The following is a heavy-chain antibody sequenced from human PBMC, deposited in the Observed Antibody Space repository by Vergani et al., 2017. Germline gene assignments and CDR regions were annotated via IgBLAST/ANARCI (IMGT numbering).Heavy chain of an antibody. J-gene: IGHJ4*02. D-gene: IGHD3-22*01. Sequence: EVQLLESGGGLVQPGGSLRLSCAASGFTFSSYAMSWVRQAPGKGLEWVSGINWNGGSTGYADSVKGRFTISRDNVKNSLYLQMNSLRADDTALYHCARARDDSSGYYYFDYWGQGTLVTVSS. V-gene: IGHV3-20*01. CDR3: ARARDDSSGYYYFDY. CDR1: GFTFSSYA. CDR2: INWNGGST.